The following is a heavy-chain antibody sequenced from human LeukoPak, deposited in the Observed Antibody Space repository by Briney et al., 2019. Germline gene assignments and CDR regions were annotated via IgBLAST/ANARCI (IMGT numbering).Heavy chain of an antibody. D-gene: IGHD3-3*02. J-gene: IGHJ4*02. CDR1: GYSISSGYS. CDR3: AALDPQLASLDY. CDR2: IYHSGST. Sequence: SETLSLTCTVSGYSISSGYSWGWIRQTPGQGLEWIGSIYHSGSTYYNPSLKSRVTISVDTSKNQFSLKLSSVTAADTAVYYCAALDPQLASLDYWGQGTLVTVSS. V-gene: IGHV4-38-2*02.